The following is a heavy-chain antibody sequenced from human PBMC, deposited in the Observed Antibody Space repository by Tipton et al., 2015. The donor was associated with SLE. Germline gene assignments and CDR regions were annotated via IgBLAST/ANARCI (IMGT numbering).Heavy chain of an antibody. J-gene: IGHJ5*02. CDR2: TYYSGSP. V-gene: IGHV4-31*02. CDR1: GGSISSGGYY. Sequence: LRLSCNVSGGSISSGGYYWSWIRQHPGKGLEWIGYTYYSGSPYYNPSLKSRVTISLDMSKNQFSLSLSSVTAADTAVYYCPIYYHDSTGLHWFDPWGQGTLVTVSS. D-gene: IGHD3-22*01. CDR3: PIYYHDSTGLHWFDP.